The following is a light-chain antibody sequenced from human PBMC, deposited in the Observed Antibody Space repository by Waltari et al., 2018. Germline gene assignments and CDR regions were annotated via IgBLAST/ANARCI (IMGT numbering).Light chain of an antibody. CDR3: QQYYGSPIT. J-gene: IGKJ4*01. V-gene: IGKV4-1*01. Sequence: DIVMTQSPESLAVYLGARATINRKFSPSVLSSSNNKNYLAWYQQKPGQPPNMLINWASTRESGVPDRFGGSGSGTDFTLTISSLQAEDVAVYYCQQYYGSPITFGGGTKVEIK. CDR2: WAS. CDR1: PSVLSSSNNKNY.